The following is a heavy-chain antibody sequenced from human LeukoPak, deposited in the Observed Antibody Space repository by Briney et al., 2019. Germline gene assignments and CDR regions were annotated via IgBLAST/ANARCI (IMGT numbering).Heavy chain of an antibody. V-gene: IGHV3-48*03. CDR2: ISSSGSTI. D-gene: IGHD5-18*01. Sequence: PGGSLRLSCAASGFTFSSYEMNWVRQAPGKGLEWVSYISSSGSTIYYADSVKGRFTISRDNAKNSLYLQMNSLRAEDTAVYYCARARPTVGYSYGYRRPMDYWGQGTLVTVFS. J-gene: IGHJ4*02. CDR1: GFTFSSYE. CDR3: ARARPTVGYSYGYRRPMDY.